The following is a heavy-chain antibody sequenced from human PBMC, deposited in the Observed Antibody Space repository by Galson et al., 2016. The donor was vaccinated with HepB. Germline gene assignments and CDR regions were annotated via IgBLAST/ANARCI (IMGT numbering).Heavy chain of an antibody. V-gene: IGHV1-46*01. CDR3: ARESLPDSAFDPDTSDI. J-gene: IGHJ3*02. CDR2: LNPSGGST. CDR1: GYSFITYY. Sequence: SVKVSCKASGYSFITYYIHWARQAPGQGLEWMGLLNPSGGSTKTTQRFQGRLTMTRDTSTGTVYMELTSLRSDDTAVYYCARESLPDSAFDPDTSDIWGQGTLVTVSS. D-gene: IGHD5-12*01.